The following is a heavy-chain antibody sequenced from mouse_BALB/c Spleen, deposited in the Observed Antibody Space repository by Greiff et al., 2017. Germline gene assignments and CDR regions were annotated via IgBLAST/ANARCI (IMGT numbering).Heavy chain of an antibody. CDR3: AKGAITTVVAPFDY. D-gene: IGHD1-1*01. J-gene: IGHJ2*01. CDR2: IDPENGNT. Sequence: EVQLQQSGAELVRPGALVKLSCKASGFNIKDYYMHWVKQRPEQGLEWLGWIDPENGNTIYDPKFQGKASITADTSSNTAYLQLSSLTSEDTAVYYCAKGAITTVVAPFDYWGQGTTLTVSS. V-gene: IGHV14-1*02. CDR1: GFNIKDYY.